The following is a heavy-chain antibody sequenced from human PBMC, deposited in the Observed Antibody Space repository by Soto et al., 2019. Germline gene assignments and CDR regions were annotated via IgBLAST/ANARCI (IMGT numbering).Heavy chain of an antibody. CDR1: GGSIPSGNPYS. J-gene: IGHJ5*02. D-gene: IGHD3-10*01. CDR3: ARAVAPYFGTWFDP. V-gene: IGHV4-30-2*01. Sequence: QLQLQESGSGLVKPSQTLSLTCAVSGGSIPSGNPYSWSWIRQPPGKGLEWIGSISHTWSTSYNPSLKSRLTMSVDKSKNQFSLRLSSVTAADMAVYYCARAVAPYFGTWFDPWGQGILVTVSS. CDR2: ISHTWST.